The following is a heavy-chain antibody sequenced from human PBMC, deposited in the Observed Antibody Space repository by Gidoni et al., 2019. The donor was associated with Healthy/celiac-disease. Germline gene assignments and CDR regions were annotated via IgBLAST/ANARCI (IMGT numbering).Heavy chain of an antibody. CDR3: ARGALMVYAFDY. J-gene: IGHJ4*02. Sequence: EVQLVESGGGLVKPGGSLRLSFAASGFTFSSYSMNWVRQAPGKGLEWVSSISSSSSYIYYADSVKGRFTISRDNAKNSLYLQMNSLRAEDTAVYYCARGALMVYAFDYWGQGTLVTVSS. CDR2: ISSSSSYI. V-gene: IGHV3-21*01. CDR1: GFTFSSYS. D-gene: IGHD2-8*01.